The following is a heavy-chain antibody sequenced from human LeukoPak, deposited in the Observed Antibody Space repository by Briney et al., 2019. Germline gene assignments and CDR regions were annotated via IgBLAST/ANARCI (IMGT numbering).Heavy chain of an antibody. CDR2: ISSSSSYI. D-gene: IGHD5/OR15-5a*01. CDR1: GFTFSSYS. Sequence: PGGSLRLSCAASGFTFSSYSMNWVRQAPGKGLEWVSSISSSSSYIYYADSVKGRFTISRDNAKNSLYLQMNSLRAEDTAVYYCAKDRIYDYFHDYWGQGTLVTVSS. CDR3: AKDRIYDYFHDY. V-gene: IGHV3-21*04. J-gene: IGHJ4*02.